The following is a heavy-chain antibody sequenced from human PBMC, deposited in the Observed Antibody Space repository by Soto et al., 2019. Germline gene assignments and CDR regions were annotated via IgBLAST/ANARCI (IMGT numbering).Heavy chain of an antibody. CDR3: SRAAACTGIYYYHMDV. D-gene: IGHD6-13*01. CDR1: GFTFSSYS. CDR2: ISSSSSYI. V-gene: IGHV3-21*06. Sequence: EVQLVESGGGLVKPGGSLRLSCAASGFTFSSYSMNWVRQAPGKGLEWVSSISSSSSYIYYADSVKGRFTISRDNAKNSLFLQMNSLIAEDTAVCHSSRAAACTGIYYYHMDVWGQGTTVTVSS. J-gene: IGHJ6*02.